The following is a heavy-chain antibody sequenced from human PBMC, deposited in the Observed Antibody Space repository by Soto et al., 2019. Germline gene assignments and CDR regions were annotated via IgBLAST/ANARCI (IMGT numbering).Heavy chain of an antibody. CDR1: GFTFSNAW. Sequence: PGGSLRLSCAASGFTFSNAWMNWVRQDPGKGLEWVGRIKSKTDGGTTDYAAPVKGRFTISRDDSKNTLYLQMNSLKTEDTAVYYFTTVPHHAAIYYYYYGMDVWGQGTTDSVSS. V-gene: IGHV3-15*07. CDR3: TTVPHHAAIYYYYYGMDV. J-gene: IGHJ6*02. CDR2: IKSKTDGGTT.